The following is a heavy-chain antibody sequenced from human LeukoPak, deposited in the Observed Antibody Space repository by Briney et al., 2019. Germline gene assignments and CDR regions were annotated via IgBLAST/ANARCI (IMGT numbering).Heavy chain of an antibody. D-gene: IGHD2-2*01. V-gene: IGHV3-30-3*01. J-gene: IGHJ6*03. CDR3: AKDRVVGQLLSVYMDV. Sequence: GGSLRLSCAASGFTFSSYAMHWVRQAPGKGLEWVAVISYDGSNKYYADSVKGRFTISRDNSKNTLYLQMNSLRAEDTAVYYCAKDRVVGQLLSVYMDVWGKGTTVTVSS. CDR1: GFTFSSYA. CDR2: ISYDGSNK.